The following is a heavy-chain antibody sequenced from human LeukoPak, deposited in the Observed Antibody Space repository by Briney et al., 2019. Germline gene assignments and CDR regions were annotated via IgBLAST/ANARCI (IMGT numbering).Heavy chain of an antibody. CDR2: INPSGGST. CDR1: GYTFTSYY. CDR3: AKRHGGSGWEYYFDY. D-gene: IGHD6-19*01. Sequence: GASVKVSCKASGYTFTSYYMHWVRQAPGQGLEWMGIINPSGGSTGYAQKFQGRVTMTRDMSTSTVYMELSSLRSEDTALYYCAKRHGGSGWEYYFDYWGQGTLVTVSS. J-gene: IGHJ4*02. V-gene: IGHV1-46*01.